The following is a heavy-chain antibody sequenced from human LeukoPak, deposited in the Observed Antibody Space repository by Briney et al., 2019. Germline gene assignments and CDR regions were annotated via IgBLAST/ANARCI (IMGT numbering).Heavy chain of an antibody. CDR1: GYTFTSYG. Sequence: ASVKVSCKASGYTFTSYGISWVRQAPGQGLEWMGWISAYNGNTNYAQKLQGRVTMTTDASTSTAYMELRSPRSDDTAVYYCAREGDCSSTSCYVGAYCYGMDVWGQGTTVTVSS. CDR2: ISAYNGNT. J-gene: IGHJ6*02. CDR3: AREGDCSSTSCYVGAYCYGMDV. D-gene: IGHD2-2*01. V-gene: IGHV1-18*01.